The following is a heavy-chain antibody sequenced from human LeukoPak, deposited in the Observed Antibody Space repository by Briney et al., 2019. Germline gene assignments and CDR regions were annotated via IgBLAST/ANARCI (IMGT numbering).Heavy chain of an antibody. D-gene: IGHD1-20*01. CDR3: ARTITGRVDY. Sequence: SETLSLTCTVSGYSISSGYYWGWIRQPPGKGLEWIGSIYHSGSIYYDPSLKSRVTFSVDTSKNQFSLKLRSVTAADTAAYYCARTITGRVDYWGQGTLVTVSS. J-gene: IGHJ4*02. CDR2: IYHSGSI. V-gene: IGHV4-38-2*02. CDR1: GYSISSGYY.